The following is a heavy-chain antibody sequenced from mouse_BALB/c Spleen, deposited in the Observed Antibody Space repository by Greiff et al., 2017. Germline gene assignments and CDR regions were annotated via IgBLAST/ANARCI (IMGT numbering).Heavy chain of an antibody. CDR1: GYTFTSYT. CDR2: INPSSGYT. J-gene: IGHJ4*01. CDR3: ARSYGNYDYAMDY. D-gene: IGHD2-10*02. V-gene: IGHV1-4*02. Sequence: VQLQQSAAELARPGASVKMSCKASGYTFTSYTMHWVKQRPGQGLEWIGYINPSSGYTEYNQKFKDKTTLTADKSSSTAYMQLSSLTSEDSAVYYCARSYGNYDYAMDYWGQGTSVTVSS.